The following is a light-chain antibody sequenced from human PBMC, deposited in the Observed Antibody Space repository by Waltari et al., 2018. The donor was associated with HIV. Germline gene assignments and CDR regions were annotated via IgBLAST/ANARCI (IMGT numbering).Light chain of an antibody. CDR2: DVD. J-gene: IGLJ3*02. Sequence: AVTQPASVSGLPGQSTTISCTGGDRDFGLYNFVSWYQQHSGKPPKRSLYDVDSRASGVSDRFAGSMSGNTASLTISGLRAEDEAHYYCASFTGDNTVMFGGGTEVTVL. CDR1: DRDFGLYNF. V-gene: IGLV2-14*03. CDR3: ASFTGDNTVM.